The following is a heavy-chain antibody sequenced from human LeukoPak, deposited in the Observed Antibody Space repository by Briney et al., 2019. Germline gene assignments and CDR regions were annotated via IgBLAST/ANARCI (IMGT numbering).Heavy chain of an antibody. CDR1: GGSISSGGYY. CDR2: IYYSGST. CDR3: ARHLTRRDYFYYGMDV. Sequence: SQTLSLTCTVSGGSISSGGYYWSWIRQHPGKGLEWIGYIYYSGSTNYNPSLKSRVTISVDTSKNQFSLTLNSVTAADTAVYYCARHLTRRDYFYYGMDVWGQGTPVTVSS. V-gene: IGHV4-31*03. J-gene: IGHJ6*02.